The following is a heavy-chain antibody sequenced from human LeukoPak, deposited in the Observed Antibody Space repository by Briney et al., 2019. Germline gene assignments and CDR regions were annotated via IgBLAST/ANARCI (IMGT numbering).Heavy chain of an antibody. CDR3: ARGDYDFWSAPYYFDY. CDR1: GGSISSGDYY. Sequence: PSETLSLTCTVSGGSISSGDYYWSWIRQPPGKGLEWIGYIYYSGSTYYNPSLKSRVTISVDTSKNQFSLKLSSVTAADTAVYYCARGDYDFWSAPYYFDYWGQGTLVTVSS. J-gene: IGHJ4*02. CDR2: IYYSGST. V-gene: IGHV4-30-4*01. D-gene: IGHD3-3*01.